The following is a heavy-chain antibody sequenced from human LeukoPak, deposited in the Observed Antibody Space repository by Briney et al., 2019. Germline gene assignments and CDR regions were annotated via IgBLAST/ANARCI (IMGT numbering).Heavy chain of an antibody. D-gene: IGHD2-2*01. CDR1: GYTFTSYD. J-gene: IGHJ4*02. CDR3: ARGPDYCSSTSCYVGGY. CDR2: MNPNSGNT. Sequence: GASVKVSCKAPGYTFTSYDINWVRQATGRGLEGMGWMNPNSGNTGYAQKFQGRVTITRNTSISPAYMELSSLRSEDTAVYYCARGPDYCSSTSCYVGGYWGQGTLVTVSS. V-gene: IGHV1-8*03.